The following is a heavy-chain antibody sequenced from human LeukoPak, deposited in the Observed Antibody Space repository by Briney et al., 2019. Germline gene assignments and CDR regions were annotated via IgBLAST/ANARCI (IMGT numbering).Heavy chain of an antibody. D-gene: IGHD3-22*01. CDR3: ARGTDVQYYDDTSGYPFDY. J-gene: IGHJ4*02. Sequence: ASVKVSCKASGYTFTGYYMHWVRQAPGQGLEWMGWINPNSGDTNYAQNFQGRVTMTRDTSISTAYMELTRLRSDVTAVYYCARGTDVQYYDDTSGYPFDYWGQGTLVSVSS. CDR2: INPNSGDT. CDR1: GYTFTGYY. V-gene: IGHV1-2*02.